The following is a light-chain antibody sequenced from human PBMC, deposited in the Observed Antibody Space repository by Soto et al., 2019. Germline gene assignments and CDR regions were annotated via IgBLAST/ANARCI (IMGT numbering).Light chain of an antibody. Sequence: EIGMTQSPGTVSVSPGERATLSCRAGQSVSSGLAWYQQKPGQTPRLLIYAASTRATGIPARFSGSGSGTEFTLTISSLQSEDFAVYYCQQYNNWPSWTFGQGTKVDIK. CDR1: QSVSSG. V-gene: IGKV3-15*01. J-gene: IGKJ1*01. CDR3: QQYNNWPSWT. CDR2: AAS.